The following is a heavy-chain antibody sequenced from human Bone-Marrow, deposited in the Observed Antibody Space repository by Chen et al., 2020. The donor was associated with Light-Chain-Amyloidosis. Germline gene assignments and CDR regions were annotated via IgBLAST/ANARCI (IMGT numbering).Heavy chain of an antibody. CDR3: ARRRDGYNFDY. CDR1: GYTFPNYC. CDR2: IYPDDSDA. D-gene: IGHD5-12*01. V-gene: IGHV5-51*01. J-gene: IGHJ4*02. Sequence: DVQLEQSGPEVNKPGESLKISCKGSGYTFPNYCYGWVRQMPGKGLEWMGVIYPDDSDARYSPSFEGQVTISADKSITTAYLQWRSLKASDTAMYYCARRRDGYNFDYWGQGTLVTVSS.